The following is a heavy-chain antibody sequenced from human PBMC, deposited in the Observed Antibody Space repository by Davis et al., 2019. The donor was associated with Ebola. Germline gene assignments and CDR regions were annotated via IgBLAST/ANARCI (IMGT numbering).Heavy chain of an antibody. J-gene: IGHJ6*02. Sequence: PGGSLRLSCKGSGYSFTSYWISWVRQMPGKGLEWMGIIYPGDSDTRYSPSFQGQVTISADKSISTAYLQWSSLKASDTAMYYCARLSGSSSSRDYYYYGMDVWGQGTTVTVSS. D-gene: IGHD6-6*01. V-gene: IGHV5-51*01. CDR1: GYSFTSYW. CDR2: IYPGDSDT. CDR3: ARLSGSSSSRDYYYYGMDV.